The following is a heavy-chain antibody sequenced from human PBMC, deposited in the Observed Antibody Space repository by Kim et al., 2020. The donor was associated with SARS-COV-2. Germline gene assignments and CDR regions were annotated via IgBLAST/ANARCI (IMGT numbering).Heavy chain of an antibody. CDR3: AREEAAAGTGYYYYYGMDV. Sequence: SETLSLTCTVSGGSISSYYWSWIRQPPGKGLEWIGYIYYSGSTNYNPSLKSRVTISVDTSKNQFSLKLSSVTAADTAVYYCAREEAAAGTGYYYYYGMDVWGQGTTVTVSS. J-gene: IGHJ6*02. D-gene: IGHD6-13*01. CDR1: GGSISSYY. V-gene: IGHV4-59*01. CDR2: IYYSGST.